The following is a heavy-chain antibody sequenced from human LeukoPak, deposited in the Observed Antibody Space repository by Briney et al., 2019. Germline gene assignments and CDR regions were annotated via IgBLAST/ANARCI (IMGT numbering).Heavy chain of an antibody. J-gene: IGHJ3*02. CDR3: ASPTWSGSSSAFDI. CDR1: GSSISSYY. D-gene: IGHD1-26*01. Sequence: SETLSLTCTVSGSSISSYYWSWIRQPPGKGLEWIGYIYYSGSTNYNPSLKSRVTMSVDTSKNQFSLKLSSVTAADTAVYYCASPTWSGSSSAFDIWGQGTMVTVSS. V-gene: IGHV4-59*01. CDR2: IYYSGST.